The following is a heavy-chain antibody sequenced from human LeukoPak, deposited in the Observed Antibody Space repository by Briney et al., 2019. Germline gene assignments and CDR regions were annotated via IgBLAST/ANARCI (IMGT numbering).Heavy chain of an antibody. Sequence: ASVKVSCKTSGGTFSSYAISWVRQAPGQGLEWMGIINPSGGSTSYAQKFQGRATMTRDTSTSTVYMELSSLRSEDTAVYYCARGLNYYDSSGYGNWFDPWGQGTLVTVSS. J-gene: IGHJ5*02. CDR1: GGTFSSYA. D-gene: IGHD3-22*01. CDR2: INPSGGST. V-gene: IGHV1-46*01. CDR3: ARGLNYYDSSGYGNWFDP.